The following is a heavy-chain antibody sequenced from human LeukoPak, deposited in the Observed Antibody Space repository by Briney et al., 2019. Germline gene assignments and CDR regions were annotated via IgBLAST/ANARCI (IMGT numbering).Heavy chain of an antibody. Sequence: GGSLRLSCAASGFTFDDYAMHWVRQAPGKGLEWVSAISGSGGSTYYADSVKGRFTISRDNSRNTLYLQMNSLRAEDTAVYYCAKGNGYCSSTSCGAGYYYMDVWGKGTTVTVSS. J-gene: IGHJ6*03. CDR2: ISGSGGST. CDR3: AKGNGYCSSTSCGAGYYYMDV. V-gene: IGHV3-23*01. D-gene: IGHD2-2*01. CDR1: GFTFDDYA.